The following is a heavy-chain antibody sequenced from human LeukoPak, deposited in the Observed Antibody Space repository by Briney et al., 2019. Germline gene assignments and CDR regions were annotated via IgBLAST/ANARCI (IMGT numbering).Heavy chain of an antibody. V-gene: IGHV3-23*01. Sequence: GGSLRLSCAASGFTFSSYAMSWVRQAPGKGLEWVSAISGSGGSTYYADSVKGRFTISRDNSKNTLYLQMNSLRAEDTAVYYCAKDSYDSSGYYYGQDASDIWGQGTMVTVSS. CDR1: GFTFSSYA. J-gene: IGHJ3*02. CDR3: AKDSYDSSGYYYGQDASDI. D-gene: IGHD3-22*01. CDR2: ISGSGGST.